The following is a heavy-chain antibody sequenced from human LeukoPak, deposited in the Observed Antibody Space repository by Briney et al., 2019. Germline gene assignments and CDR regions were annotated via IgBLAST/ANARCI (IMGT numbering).Heavy chain of an antibody. CDR1: RFAFNSQT. J-gene: IGHJ4*02. CDR2: IKEDEIEI. CDR3: AREGKWLQLRYFDY. D-gene: IGHD5-24*01. V-gene: IGHV3-7*01. Sequence: GGSLRLSCAASRFAFNSQTMSWVRQAPGKGLEWVASIKEDEIEIHYVDSVKGRFTISRDNAKDSLYLQMNSLRVEDTAVYYCAREGKWLQLRYFDYWGQGTLVTVSS.